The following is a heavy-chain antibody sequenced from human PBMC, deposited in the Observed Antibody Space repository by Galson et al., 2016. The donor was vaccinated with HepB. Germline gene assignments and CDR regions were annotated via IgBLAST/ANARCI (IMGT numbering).Heavy chain of an antibody. J-gene: IGHJ5*02. CDR1: GFTFSSYA. V-gene: IGHV3-23*01. CDR3: AKDLGDYVSGSYRYNWFDP. CDR2: ISGSGGST. Sequence: SLRLSCAATGFTFSSYAMSWVRQAPGKGLEWVSAISGSGGSTYYADSVKGRFTISRDNSKNTLDLQMNSLRAEDTAVYYCAKDLGDYVSGSYRYNWFDPWGQGTLVTVSS. D-gene: IGHD3-16*02.